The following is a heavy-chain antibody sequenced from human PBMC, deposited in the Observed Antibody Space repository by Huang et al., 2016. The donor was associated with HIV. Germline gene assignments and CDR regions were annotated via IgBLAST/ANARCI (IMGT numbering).Heavy chain of an antibody. CDR1: GITFSNVW. V-gene: IGHV3-15*01. Sequence: EVQLVESGGGLVKPGGSLRLSCAASGITFSNVWMSWVRQAPGKGVEGVGRIKRKSDGGTMDYAAPVKGRFNISRDDSKNTLYLQMNSLKVEDTAVYYCTTKIGDYYDSSGYHYPAVLDIWGQGTMVIVSS. CDR3: TTKIGDYYDSSGYHYPAVLDI. CDR2: IKRKSDGGTM. J-gene: IGHJ3*02. D-gene: IGHD3-22*01.